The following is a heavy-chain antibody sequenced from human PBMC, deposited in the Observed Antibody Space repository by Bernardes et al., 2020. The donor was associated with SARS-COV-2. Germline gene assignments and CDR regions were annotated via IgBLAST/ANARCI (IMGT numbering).Heavy chain of an antibody. CDR1: GASTSTRNYY. J-gene: IGHJ6*02. V-gene: IGHV4-39*01. CDR3: AGSSCGIDCYIGGLRSWDYGMDV. D-gene: IGHD2-21*02. CDR2: IYSSGSS. Sequence: LSLTYTVSGASTSTRNYYLGWLRQSPGKGLEWVGSIYSSGSSYYNPSLQSRVSASVDTSKNQFSLRLSYVTAADTAVYYFAGSSCGIDCYIGGLRSWDYGMDVWGQGTTVTVSS.